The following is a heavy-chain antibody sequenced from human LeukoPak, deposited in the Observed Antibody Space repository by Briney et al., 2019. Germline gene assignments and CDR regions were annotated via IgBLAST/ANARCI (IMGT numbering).Heavy chain of an antibody. CDR1: GYTFTGYY. J-gene: IGHJ6*02. CDR2: INPNSGGT. Sequence: ASVKVSCKASGYTFTGYYMHWVRQAPGQGLEWMGWINPNSGGTNYAQKFQGRVTMTRDTSISTAYMELSRLRSDDTAVYYCARSPLGYCSSTSCSRGMDVWGQGTTVTVSS. D-gene: IGHD2-2*03. CDR3: ARSPLGYCSSTSCSRGMDV. V-gene: IGHV1-2*02.